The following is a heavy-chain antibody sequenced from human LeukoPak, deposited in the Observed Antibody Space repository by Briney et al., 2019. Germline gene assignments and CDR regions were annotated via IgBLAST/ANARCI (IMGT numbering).Heavy chain of an antibody. D-gene: IGHD1-26*01. CDR2: IWYDGSNK. V-gene: IGHV3-33*01. J-gene: IGHJ4*02. CDR3: ARDLSGWELLGIDY. Sequence: SGGSLRLSCAASGFTFSSYGMHWVRQAPGKGLEWVAVIWYDGSNKYYADSVKGRFTISRDNSKNTLYLQMNSLRAEDTAVYYCARDLSGWELLGIDYWGQGTLVTVSS. CDR1: GFTFSSYG.